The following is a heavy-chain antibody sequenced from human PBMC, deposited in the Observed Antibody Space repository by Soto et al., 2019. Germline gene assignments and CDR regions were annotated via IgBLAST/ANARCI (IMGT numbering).Heavy chain of an antibody. CDR1: GFIFSSYA. V-gene: IGHV3-23*01. CDR3: AKHRYCSGECSEAFGN. CDR2: ISGRGDTI. J-gene: IGHJ4*02. Sequence: EVQLLESGGGLVQPGGSLRLSCAASGFIFSSYAMNWVRQAPGKGLDWVSGISGRGDTIHYADSVKGRFTISRDNAENTRYLQMNSLRAEDTAVYYCAKHRYCSGECSEAFGNWGQGTLVIVSS. D-gene: IGHD2-15*01.